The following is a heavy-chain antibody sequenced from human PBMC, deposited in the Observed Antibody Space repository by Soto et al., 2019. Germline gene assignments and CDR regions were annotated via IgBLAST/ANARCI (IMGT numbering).Heavy chain of an antibody. J-gene: IGHJ5*02. V-gene: IGHV1-3*01. D-gene: IGHD6-13*01. CDR1: GYTFTSYA. CDR3: ARVIGSSWYGFDP. CDR2: INAGNGNT. Sequence: ASVKVSCKASGYTFTSYAMHWVRQAPGQRLEWMGWINAGNGNTKYSQKFQGRVTITRDTSASTAYMELSSLRSEDTAVYYCARVIGSSWYGFDPWGQGTLVTVSS.